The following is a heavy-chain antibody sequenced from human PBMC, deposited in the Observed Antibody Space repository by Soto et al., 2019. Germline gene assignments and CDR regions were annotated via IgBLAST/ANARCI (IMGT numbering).Heavy chain of an antibody. CDR1: GYNFTTFW. V-gene: IGHV5-51*01. Sequence: PGDSLKISCKGSGYNFTTFWIGWVRQVPGKGLEWMGIIYPGDSETKYSPDFEGQVTISADRSTNTAYLQWRSLRASDTAMYYCARLGFPGAIYFDSWGLGTLVTVSS. CDR2: IYPGDSET. J-gene: IGHJ4*02. CDR3: ARLGFPGAIYFDS.